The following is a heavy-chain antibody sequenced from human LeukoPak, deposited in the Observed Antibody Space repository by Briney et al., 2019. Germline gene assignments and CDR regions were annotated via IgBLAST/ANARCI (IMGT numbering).Heavy chain of an antibody. J-gene: IGHJ4*02. CDR2: IIPIFGTA. Sequence: SVKVSCKASGGTFSSYAISWVRQAPGQGLKWMGGIIPIFGTANYAQKFQGRVTITADESTSTAYMELSSLRSEDTAAYYCEVQLYGSGSYPNDYWGQGTLVTVSS. CDR3: EVQLYGSGSYPNDY. D-gene: IGHD3-10*01. CDR1: GGTFSSYA. V-gene: IGHV1-69*01.